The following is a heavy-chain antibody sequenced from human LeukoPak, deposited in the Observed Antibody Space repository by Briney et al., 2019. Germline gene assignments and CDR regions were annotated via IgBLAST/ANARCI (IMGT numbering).Heavy chain of an antibody. J-gene: IGHJ4*02. V-gene: IGHV1-69*13. CDR3: ARDVADIDVLPAPLRY. CDR1: GGTFNSYA. D-gene: IGHD2-2*01. Sequence: ASAKVSCKASGGTFNSYAINWVRQAPRQGLEWLGGTIPFFGTPHYGQKFQGRRTITADDSTSTAYMQLSSLRYDDTAMYYCARDVADIDVLPAPLRYWGQGTLVTVSS. CDR2: TIPFFGTP.